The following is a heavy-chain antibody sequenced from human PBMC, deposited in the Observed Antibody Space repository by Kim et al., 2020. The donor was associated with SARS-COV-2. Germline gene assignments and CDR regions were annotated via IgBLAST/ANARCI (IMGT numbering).Heavy chain of an antibody. Sequence: AGSTSYAQRFQDRCTVTRDQSTHTLYMELSSLRSEDTAIYYCARDNFAFDIWGQGTMVTVSS. V-gene: IGHV1-46*01. CDR3: ARDNFAFDI. J-gene: IGHJ3*02. CDR2: AGST.